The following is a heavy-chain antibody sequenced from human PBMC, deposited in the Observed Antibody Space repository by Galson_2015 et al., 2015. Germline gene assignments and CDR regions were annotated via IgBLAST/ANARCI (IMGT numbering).Heavy chain of an antibody. Sequence: SPRLSCAASGFTFGDYAMSWVRQAPGKGLEWVGFIRRKAYGGTTEYAASVKGRFTISRDDSQSIAYLQMNSLKTEDTAVYYCTRPTADSSGYYYGSDYWGQGTLVTVSS. D-gene: IGHD3-22*01. CDR3: TRPTADSSGYYYGSDY. V-gene: IGHV3-49*04. CDR2: IRRKAYGGTT. J-gene: IGHJ4*02. CDR1: GFTFGDYA.